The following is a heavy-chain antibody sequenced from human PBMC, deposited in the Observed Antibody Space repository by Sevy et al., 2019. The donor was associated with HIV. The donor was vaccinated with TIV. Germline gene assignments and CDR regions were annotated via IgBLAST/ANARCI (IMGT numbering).Heavy chain of an antibody. CDR1: GDTFTNNY. J-gene: IGHJ4*02. CDR2: IDPSGGNA. CDR3: VRADPAQHFDS. V-gene: IGHV1-46*01. Sequence: ASLKVSCKASGDTFTNNYMHWVRQAPGQGLEWMGIIDPSGGNASYAQKFQGRVSMARDTSTSTIYMDLSSLRSDDTAVYYCVRADPAQHFDSWGQGTLVTVSS.